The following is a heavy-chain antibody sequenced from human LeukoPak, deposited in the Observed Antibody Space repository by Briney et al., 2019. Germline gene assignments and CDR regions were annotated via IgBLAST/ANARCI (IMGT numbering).Heavy chain of an antibody. CDR1: GGSISSSTYY. CDR3: ARRAIGGYDPPPLAP. V-gene: IGHV4-39*01. Sequence: SETLSLTCTVSGGSISSSTYYWGWIRQPPGKGLEWIGNLYYSGSTYYNPSLKSRVTISVDTSKNQFSLKLSSVTAADTAVYYCARRAIGGYDPPPLAPGARGPLVTVPS. J-gene: IGHJ5*02. D-gene: IGHD5-12*01. CDR2: LYYSGST.